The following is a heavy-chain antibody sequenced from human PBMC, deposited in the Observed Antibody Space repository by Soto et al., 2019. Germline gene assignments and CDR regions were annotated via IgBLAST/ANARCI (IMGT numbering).Heavy chain of an antibody. J-gene: IGHJ5*02. V-gene: IGHV4-34*01. CDR3: AIGVGYSYGYQSSWFDP. CDR1: GGSFSGYY. D-gene: IGHD5-18*01. CDR2: INHSGST. Sequence: SESVSLTCAVYGGSFSGYYLSWIRQPLGKGIEWIGEINHSGSTNYNPSLKSRVTISVDTSKNQFSVKRSSVTAADTAVYFCAIGVGYSYGYQSSWFDPWGQGTLVTVSS.